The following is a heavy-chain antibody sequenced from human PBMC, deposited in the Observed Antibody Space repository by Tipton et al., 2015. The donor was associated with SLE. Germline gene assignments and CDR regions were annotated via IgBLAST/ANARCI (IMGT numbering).Heavy chain of an antibody. V-gene: IGHV3-74*01. CDR1: GFTFSAYW. J-gene: IGHJ3*02. D-gene: IGHD2-8*01. CDR3: ARDRNGAFDI. CDR2: IKDDGITT. Sequence: SLRLSCAASGFTFSAYWMDWVRQAPGKGLVWVSRIKDDGITTTYADSVKGRFTISTDNARSTLYLQMNSLRAEDTALYYCARDRNGAFDIWGQGTMVTVSS.